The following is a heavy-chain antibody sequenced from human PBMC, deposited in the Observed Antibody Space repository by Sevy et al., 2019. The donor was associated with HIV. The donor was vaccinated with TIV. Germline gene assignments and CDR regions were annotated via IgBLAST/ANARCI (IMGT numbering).Heavy chain of an antibody. D-gene: IGHD1-26*01. CDR3: AATATHLDY. Sequence: GGSLRLSCAASRFTFSSFGMHWVRQAPGKGLEWVAVISYEGSTTYYADSVRGRFTISRDSSNNTLYLQMNSLRADDTAVYYCAATATHLDYWGQGTLVTVSS. J-gene: IGHJ4*02. CDR1: RFTFSSFG. CDR2: ISYEGSTT. V-gene: IGHV3-33*01.